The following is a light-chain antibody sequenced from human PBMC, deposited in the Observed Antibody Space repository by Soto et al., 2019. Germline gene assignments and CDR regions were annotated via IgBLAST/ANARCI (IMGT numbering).Light chain of an antibody. CDR1: SSDVGSYNL. CDR3: CSYAGSSTFVI. V-gene: IGLV2-23*02. J-gene: IGLJ2*01. CDR2: EVS. Sequence: QSALTQPASVSGSPGQSITISCTGTSSDVGSYNLVSWYQQYPDKSPKLMIFEVSKRPSGVSNRFSGSKSGNTASLTISGLQAEDEADYYCCSYAGSSTFVIFGGGTKLTVL.